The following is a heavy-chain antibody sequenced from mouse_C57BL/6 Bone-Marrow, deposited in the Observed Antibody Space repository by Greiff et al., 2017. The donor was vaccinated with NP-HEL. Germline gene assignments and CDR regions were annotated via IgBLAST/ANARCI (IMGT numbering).Heavy chain of an antibody. D-gene: IGHD4-1*01. Sequence: VQLVESGAELVRPGTSVKVSCKASGYAFTNYLIEWVKQRPGQGLEWIGVINPGSGGTNYNEKFKGKATLTADKSSSTAYMQLSSLTSEDSAVYFCARRLTGVYYFDYWGQGTTLTVSS. CDR2: INPGSGGT. CDR1: GYAFTNYL. J-gene: IGHJ2*01. CDR3: ARRLTGVYYFDY. V-gene: IGHV1-54*01.